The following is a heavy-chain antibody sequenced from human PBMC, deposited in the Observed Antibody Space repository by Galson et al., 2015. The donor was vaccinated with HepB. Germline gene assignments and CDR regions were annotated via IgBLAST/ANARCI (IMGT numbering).Heavy chain of an antibody. CDR1: GYTFTGYH. CDR2: INPNSGGT. Sequence: SVKVSCKASGYTFTGYHMHWVRQAPGQGLEWMGRINPNSGGTNYAQKFQGRVTMTRDTSISTAYMELSRLRSDDTAVYYCARDSRSQDAFDIWGQGTMVTVSS. J-gene: IGHJ3*02. D-gene: IGHD2-15*01. V-gene: IGHV1-2*06. CDR3: ARDSRSQDAFDI.